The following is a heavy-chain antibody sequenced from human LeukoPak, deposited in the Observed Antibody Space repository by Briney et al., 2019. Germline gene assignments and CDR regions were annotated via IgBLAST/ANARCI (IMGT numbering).Heavy chain of an antibody. V-gene: IGHV4-59*01. CDR2: IYNSGST. J-gene: IGHJ4*02. Sequence: SETLSLTCTVSGGSISSFYWGWIRQPPGKGLEWIGYIYNSGSTDYNPSLKSRVTISVDTSKNQFSLKLSSVTAADTAVYYYARDVGGGSFFDYWGQGTLVTVSS. D-gene: IGHD2-15*01. CDR1: GGSISSFY. CDR3: ARDVGGGSFFDY.